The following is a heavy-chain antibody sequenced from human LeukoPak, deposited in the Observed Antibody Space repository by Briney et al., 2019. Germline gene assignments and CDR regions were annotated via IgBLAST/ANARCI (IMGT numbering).Heavy chain of an antibody. J-gene: IGHJ2*01. V-gene: IGHV3-21*01. Sequence: GGSPRLSCAASGFTFSSYSMNWVRQAPGKGLEWVSSISSSSSYIYYADSVKGRFTISRDNAKSSLYLHMHSLRAEDTAVYYCARAVWGDYGAIGWYFDLWGRGTLVTVSS. CDR3: ARAVWGDYGAIGWYFDL. D-gene: IGHD4-17*01. CDR2: ISSSSSYI. CDR1: GFTFSSYS.